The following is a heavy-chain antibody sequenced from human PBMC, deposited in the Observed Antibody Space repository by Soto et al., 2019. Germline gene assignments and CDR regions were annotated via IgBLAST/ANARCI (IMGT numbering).Heavy chain of an antibody. CDR2: VYSGGAT. V-gene: IGHV3-53*04. CDR1: GFTVSSNY. CDR3: VRGRYGAEIH. D-gene: IGHD3-10*01. J-gene: IGHJ4*02. Sequence: EVRLVESGGGLVQPGGSLRLSCAAFGFTVSSNYMTWVRLAPGKGLEWVSLVYSGGATHYAASVKGRFTISTHSSQNTLFLQMNSLGTEDTGTYYCVRGRYGAEIHWGQGTKVTVSS.